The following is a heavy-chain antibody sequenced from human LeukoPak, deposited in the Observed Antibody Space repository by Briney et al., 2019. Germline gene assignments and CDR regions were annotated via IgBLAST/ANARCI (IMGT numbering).Heavy chain of an antibody. Sequence: GESLKISCKGSGYSFTSYWIGWVRQMPGKGLEWMGIIYPGGSDTRYSPSFQGQVTISADKSISTAYLQWISLKASDTAMYYCARHGSSGIYYFDYWGQGTLVTVSS. CDR3: ARHGSSGIYYFDY. J-gene: IGHJ4*02. CDR1: GYSFTSYW. CDR2: IYPGGSDT. V-gene: IGHV5-51*01. D-gene: IGHD6-19*01.